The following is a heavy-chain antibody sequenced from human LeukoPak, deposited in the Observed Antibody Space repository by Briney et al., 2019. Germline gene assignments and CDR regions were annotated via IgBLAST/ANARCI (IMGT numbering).Heavy chain of an antibody. V-gene: IGHV3-21*01. J-gene: IGHJ5*02. Sequence: NSGGSLRLSCAASGFRLSDYDMNWVRQAPGRGLEWVSSISTGSRYIYYAYSVKGRFTISRDDAKNSLYLQMDYLRAEDTAVYYCARADCSGSTCYLRRSWFDPWGQGTLVTVSS. CDR3: ARADCSGSTCYLRRSWFDP. CDR1: GFRLSDYD. CDR2: ISTGSRYI. D-gene: IGHD2-2*01.